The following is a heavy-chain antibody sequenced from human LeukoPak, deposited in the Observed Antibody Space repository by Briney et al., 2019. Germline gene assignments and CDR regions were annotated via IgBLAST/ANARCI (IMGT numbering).Heavy chain of an antibody. Sequence: GGSLRLSCAASGFTFSSYSMNWVLQAPGKGLEWVSSISSSSSYIYYADSVKGRFTISRDNAKNSLYLQMNSLRAEDTAVYYCARDEVRGVAFDYWGQGTLVTVSS. J-gene: IGHJ4*02. CDR2: ISSSSSYI. V-gene: IGHV3-21*01. D-gene: IGHD3-10*01. CDR1: GFTFSSYS. CDR3: ARDEVRGVAFDY.